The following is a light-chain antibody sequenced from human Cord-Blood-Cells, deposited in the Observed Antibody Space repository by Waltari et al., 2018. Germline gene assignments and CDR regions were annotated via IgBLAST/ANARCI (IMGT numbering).Light chain of an antibody. J-gene: IGKJ2*01. V-gene: IGKV2-24*01. Sequence: IGLTHTHLSAPVPLGRAVSIPCRSSQSLLHSDGNTFLSWLQQRPGQPPRLLIYKISNRFSGVPDRFSGSGAGTDFTLKISRVEAEDVGVYYCMQATQFPYTFGQGTKLEIK. CDR3: MQATQFPYT. CDR1: QSLLHSDGNTF. CDR2: KIS.